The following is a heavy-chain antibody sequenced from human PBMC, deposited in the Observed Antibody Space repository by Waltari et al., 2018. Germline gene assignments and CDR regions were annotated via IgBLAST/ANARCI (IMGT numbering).Heavy chain of an antibody. D-gene: IGHD6-6*01. CDR3: AKDIAARPIQYYYYGMDV. J-gene: IGHJ6*02. CDR2: IRGSGVST. Sequence: EVQLLESGGGLVQPGGSLRLSCAASGFTFSSYAMSWVRQAPGQGLEWVSAIRGSGVSTYYAESVKGRFTVYRDNSKNTLYLQMNSQRPEDTAVYYCAKDIAARPIQYYYYGMDVWGQGTTVTVSS. V-gene: IGHV3-23*01. CDR1: GFTFSSYA.